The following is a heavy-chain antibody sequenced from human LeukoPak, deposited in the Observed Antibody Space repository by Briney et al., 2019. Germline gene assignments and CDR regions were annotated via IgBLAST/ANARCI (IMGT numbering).Heavy chain of an antibody. Sequence: GASVKVSCKASGYTFTSYYMHWVRQAPGQGLEWMGIINPSGGSTSYAQKFQGRVTMTRDTSTRTVYMELSSLRSEDTAVYYCARGSIDDILTGYYSRYYFDYWGQGTLVTVSS. D-gene: IGHD3-9*01. CDR2: INPSGGST. V-gene: IGHV1-46*01. J-gene: IGHJ4*02. CDR3: ARGSIDDILTGYYSRYYFDY. CDR1: GYTFTSYY.